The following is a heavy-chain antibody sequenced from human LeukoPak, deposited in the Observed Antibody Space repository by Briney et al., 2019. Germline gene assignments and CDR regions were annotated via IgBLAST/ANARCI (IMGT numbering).Heavy chain of an antibody. CDR1: GYTFTSYG. V-gene: IGHV1-18*01. Sequence: ASVKVSCKASGYTFTSYGISWVRQAPGQGLEWMGWISAYNGNTNYAQKLQGRVTMTTDTSTSTAYMELRSLRSDDTAIYYCARTWIQLFTPDLDLWGQGTLVTVSS. D-gene: IGHD5-18*01. J-gene: IGHJ5*02. CDR2: ISAYNGNT. CDR3: ARTWIQLFTPDLDL.